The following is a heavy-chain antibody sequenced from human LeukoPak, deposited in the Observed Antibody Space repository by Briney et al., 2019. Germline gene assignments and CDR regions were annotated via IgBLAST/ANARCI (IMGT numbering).Heavy chain of an antibody. J-gene: IGHJ4*02. CDR1: GGSISSGDYY. D-gene: IGHD6-13*01. Sequence: PSQTLSLTCTVSGGSISSGDYYWGWIRQPPGKGLEWIGYIYYSGSTYYNPSLKSRVTLSVDTSKNQFSLKLSSVTAADTAVYYCARDRIAAGGFDYWGQGTLVTVSS. CDR2: IYYSGST. CDR3: ARDRIAAGGFDY. V-gene: IGHV4-30-4*01.